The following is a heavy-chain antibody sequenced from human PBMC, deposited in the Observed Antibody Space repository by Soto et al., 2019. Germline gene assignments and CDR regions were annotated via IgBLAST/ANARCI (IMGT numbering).Heavy chain of an antibody. D-gene: IGHD6-13*01. CDR2: INHSGST. Sequence: SEPLSLTCAVYGGSFSVYYWSWIRHPPGKGLEWIVEINHSGSTNYNPSLKSRVTISVDTSKNQFSLKLSSVTAADTAVYYCARGGGPGYSSSWYFKGGAFDIWGQGTMVTVSS. J-gene: IGHJ3*02. CDR1: GGSFSVYY. V-gene: IGHV4-34*01. CDR3: ARGGGPGYSSSWYFKGGAFDI.